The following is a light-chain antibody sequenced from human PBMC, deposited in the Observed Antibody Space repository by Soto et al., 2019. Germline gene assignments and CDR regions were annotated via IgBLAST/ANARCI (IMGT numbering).Light chain of an antibody. CDR3: CSCVSGSPFDVL. Sequence: QPVLTQPASVSGSPGQSITISCTGTGSALVNYNLVSWYQQPPGQAPRLVIYESTKRPSGVSDRFSASKSGNTASLTISGLQAEDEADYYCCSCVSGSPFDVLFGGGTKLTVL. CDR1: GSALVNYNL. CDR2: EST. J-gene: IGLJ3*02. V-gene: IGLV2-23*01.